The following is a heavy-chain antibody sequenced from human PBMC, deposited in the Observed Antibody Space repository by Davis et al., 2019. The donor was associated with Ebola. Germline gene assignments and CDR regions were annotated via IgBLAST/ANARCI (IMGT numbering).Heavy chain of an antibody. CDR1: GFTFSRYT. CDR3: TRILRGY. J-gene: IGHJ4*02. Sequence: PGGSLRLSCAASGFTFSRYTINWVRQAPGKGLEWVSYTSCCNGRTYYADSVKGRFTSSRDGATNSVHLQMNSLRAEDTAVYYCTRILRGYWGQGALVTVSS. D-gene: IGHD2/OR15-2a*01. CDR2: TSCCNGRT. V-gene: IGHV3-21*01.